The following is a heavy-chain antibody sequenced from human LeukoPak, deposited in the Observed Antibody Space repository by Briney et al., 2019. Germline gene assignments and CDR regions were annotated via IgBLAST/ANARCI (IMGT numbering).Heavy chain of an antibody. J-gene: IGHJ4*02. CDR2: IYSDNT. V-gene: IGHV3-53*01. D-gene: IGHD4/OR15-4a*01. CDR3: ARRAGAYSHPYDY. Sequence: GGSLRLSCTVSGFTVSSNSMSWVRQAPGKGLELVSFIYSDNTHYSDSVKGRFTISRDNSKNTLYLQTNSLRAEDTAVYYCARRAGAYSHPYDYWGQGTLVTVSS. CDR1: GFTVSSNS.